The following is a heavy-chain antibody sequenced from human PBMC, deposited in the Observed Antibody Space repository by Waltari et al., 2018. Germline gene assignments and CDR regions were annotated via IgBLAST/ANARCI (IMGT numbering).Heavy chain of an antibody. CDR1: GGSISNGDYH. D-gene: IGHD1-1*01. J-gene: IGHJ4*02. CDR2: IHYTGST. Sequence: QLQLQESGPGLVKPSETLSLTCTVSGGSISNGDYHWGWVRQPPGKGLEWILTIHYTGSTYYNPSLKSRLTISVDTSKNQFSLKLSSVTAADTAVYHCMRDQRSTVLDWGQGTLVTVSS. CDR3: MRDQRSTVLD. V-gene: IGHV4-39*07.